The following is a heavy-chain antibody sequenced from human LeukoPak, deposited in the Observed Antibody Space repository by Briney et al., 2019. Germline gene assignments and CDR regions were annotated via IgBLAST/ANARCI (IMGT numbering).Heavy chain of an antibody. D-gene: IGHD3-16*01. Sequence: PGGSLRLSCAASGFTFRTYGIHWVRQAPGKGLEWVAVIWYDGSNKYYADSVKGRFTISRDNAKNSLYLQMNSLRAEDTAVYYCARDPRQKEITFSWFDPWGQGTLVTVSS. CDR3: ARDPRQKEITFSWFDP. V-gene: IGHV3-33*01. CDR2: IWYDGSNK. CDR1: GFTFRTYG. J-gene: IGHJ5*02.